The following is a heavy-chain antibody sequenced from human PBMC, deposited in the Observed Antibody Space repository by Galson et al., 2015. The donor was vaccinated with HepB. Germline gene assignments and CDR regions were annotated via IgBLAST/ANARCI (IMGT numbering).Heavy chain of an antibody. CDR3: ASTYLSGDYRLDYYGMDV. V-gene: IGHV1-58*01. CDR2: IVVGSGNT. J-gene: IGHJ6*02. D-gene: IGHD4-17*01. Sequence: SVKVSCKASGFTFTSSAVQWVRQARGQRLEWIGWIVVGSGNTNYAQKFQERVTITRDMSTSTAYMELSSLRSEDTAVYYCASTYLSGDYRLDYYGMDVWGQGTTVTVSS. CDR1: GFTFTSSA.